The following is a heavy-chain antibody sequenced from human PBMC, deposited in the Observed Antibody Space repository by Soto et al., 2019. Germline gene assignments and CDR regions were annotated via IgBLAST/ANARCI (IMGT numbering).Heavy chain of an antibody. D-gene: IGHD6-13*01. CDR1: GFTFSNYY. CDR2: IDFDGRST. V-gene: IGHV3-74*01. CDR3: ARGGSTSWLRALDL. Sequence: EVQLVESGGGLVQPGGSLRLSCAVSGFTFSNYYMQWVRQGPGKGLVYVARIDFDGRSTVHADSVKDRFTISRDNAKNTLYLQMNSLGAEDTGVYYCARGGSTSWLRALDLWGQGTLVTVSS. J-gene: IGHJ5*02.